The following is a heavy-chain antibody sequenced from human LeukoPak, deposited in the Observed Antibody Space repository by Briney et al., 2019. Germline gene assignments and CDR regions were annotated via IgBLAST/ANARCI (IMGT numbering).Heavy chain of an antibody. CDR2: INSDGSEG. J-gene: IGHJ4*02. CDR1: GFTFSGFW. D-gene: IGHD1-26*01. V-gene: IGHV3-7*03. Sequence: GVLRLSCAVSGFTFSGFWMSWSRQAPGKGLEWVASINSDGSEGYYADVVKGRFTISRDNAKNSLYLQINSLRAEDTAVYYCAKGSAQWEIYDYWGQGTLVTVSS. CDR3: AKGSAQWEIYDY.